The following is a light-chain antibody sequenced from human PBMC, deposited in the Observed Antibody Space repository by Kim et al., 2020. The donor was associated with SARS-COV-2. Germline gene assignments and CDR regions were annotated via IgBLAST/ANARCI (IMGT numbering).Light chain of an antibody. Sequence: QGVTISCIGSSSNIGADYNVHWYQQSPGTAPKLLIYENNKRPPGVPDRFFGSKSGTSASLAITGLQAEDAAEYYCQSYDSSLSTAIFGGGTKLTVL. CDR2: ENN. J-gene: IGLJ2*01. V-gene: IGLV1-40*01. CDR1: SSNIGADYN. CDR3: QSYDSSLSTAI.